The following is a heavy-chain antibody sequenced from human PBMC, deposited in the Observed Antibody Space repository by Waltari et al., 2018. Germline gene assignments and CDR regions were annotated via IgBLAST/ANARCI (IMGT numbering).Heavy chain of an antibody. CDR1: GFSLSTCGVG. CDR2: IYLNDDK. Sequence: QITLKESGPTLVKPTQTLTLTCTFSGFSLSTCGVGVVSICQPPGKAREWLALIYLNDDKRYSPSLKSRLTITKDTSKNQVVLTMTNMDPVDTATYYCAHRRDYGDYVASFDYWGQGTLVTVSS. CDR3: AHRRDYGDYVASFDY. D-gene: IGHD4-17*01. J-gene: IGHJ4*02. V-gene: IGHV2-5*01.